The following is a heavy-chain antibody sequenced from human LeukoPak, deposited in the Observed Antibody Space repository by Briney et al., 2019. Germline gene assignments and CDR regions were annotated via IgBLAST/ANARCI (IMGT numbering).Heavy chain of an antibody. J-gene: IGHJ4*02. Sequence: SVKVSCKASGGTFSSYAISWVRQAPGQGLEWMGGIIPIFGTANYAQKFQGRVTITADKSTSTAYMELSSLRSEDTAVYYCATIPLLWFGELFYFDYWGQGTLVTVSS. V-gene: IGHV1-69*06. CDR3: ATIPLLWFGELFYFDY. CDR2: IIPIFGTA. CDR1: GGTFSSYA. D-gene: IGHD3-10*01.